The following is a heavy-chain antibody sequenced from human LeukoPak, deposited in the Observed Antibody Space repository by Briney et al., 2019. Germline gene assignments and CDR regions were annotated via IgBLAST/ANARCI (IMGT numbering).Heavy chain of an antibody. Sequence: PGGSLRLSCAASGFTFSTYWMHWVRQAPGKGLVWVSRINADGSTTTYADSVKGRFTISRDNAKNTLYLQMNSLRAEDTAIYYCGRGPSHSSSWYGLDDWGQGALVTVFS. D-gene: IGHD6-13*01. CDR1: GFTFSTYW. V-gene: IGHV3-74*01. CDR3: GRGPSHSSSWYGLDD. J-gene: IGHJ4*02. CDR2: INADGSTT.